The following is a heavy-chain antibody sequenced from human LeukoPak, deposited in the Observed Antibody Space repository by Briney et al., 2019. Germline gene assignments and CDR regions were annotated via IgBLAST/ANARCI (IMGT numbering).Heavy chain of an antibody. CDR2: IYYSGST. D-gene: IGHD2-21*02. V-gene: IGHV4-59*01. CDR3: AREPIVVGTAAFDI. CDR1: GGSISHYY. Sequence: SETLSLTCTVSGGSISHYYWRWIRQPPGKGLERIGYIYYSGSTNHSPSLRSRVTISVDTSKNQFSLKLSSVTAADTAVYYCAREPIVVGTAAFDIWGQGTMVTVSS. J-gene: IGHJ3*02.